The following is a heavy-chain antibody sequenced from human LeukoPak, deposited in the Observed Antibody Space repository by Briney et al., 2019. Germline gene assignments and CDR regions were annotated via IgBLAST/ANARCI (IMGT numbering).Heavy chain of an antibody. CDR1: GFTFSNYG. V-gene: IGHV3-33*01. J-gene: IGHJ4*02. Sequence: GRSLRLSCAASGFTFSNYGLHWVRQAPGKGLEWLAVVWFDGSQKYYADSVKGRFTISRDNSKSMLYLQMNSLRAEDTAVYYCARDWDHWGQGTLVTVSS. CDR3: ARDWDH. CDR2: VWFDGSQK.